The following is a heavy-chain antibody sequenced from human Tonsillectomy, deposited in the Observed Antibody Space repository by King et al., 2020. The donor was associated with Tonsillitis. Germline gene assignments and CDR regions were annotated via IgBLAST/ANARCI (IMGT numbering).Heavy chain of an antibody. CDR1: GFSSIIYG. Sequence: VQLVESGGGVVQPGRSLRLSCAASGFSSIIYGIHWVRQAPGKGLEWVAVTWYDGNKKSYADSVKGRFTISRDNSKNTLYLQMNSLRAEDTAVYYCARDRSRYETLGGFDYWGQGTLVTVSS. CDR2: TWYDGNKK. V-gene: IGHV3-33*01. J-gene: IGHJ4*02. CDR3: ARDRSRYETLGGFDY. D-gene: IGHD3-16*01.